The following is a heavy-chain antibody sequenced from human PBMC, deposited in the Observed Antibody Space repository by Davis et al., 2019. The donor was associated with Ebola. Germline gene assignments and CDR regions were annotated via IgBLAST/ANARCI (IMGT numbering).Heavy chain of an antibody. D-gene: IGHD4/OR15-4a*01. V-gene: IGHV3-11*04. CDR1: GFTFSDYY. J-gene: IGHJ3*02. CDR2: ISSSSSTI. Sequence: GESLKISCAASGFTFSDYYMSWIRQAPGKGLEWVSYISSSSSTIYYADSVKGRFTISRDNAKNSLYLQMNSLRDEDTAVYYCARVTIHAFDIWGQGTMVTVSS. CDR3: ARVTIHAFDI.